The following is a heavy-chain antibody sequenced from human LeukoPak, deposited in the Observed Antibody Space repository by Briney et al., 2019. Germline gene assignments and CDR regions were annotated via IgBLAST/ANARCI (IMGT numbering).Heavy chain of an antibody. V-gene: IGHV1-2*02. D-gene: IGHD6-13*01. CDR3: ARGRYSSSWYQS. CDR1: GYSFTDYY. Sequence: ASVKVSCKTSGYSFTDYYMHWVRQAPGQGLEWMGWINPNSGGTNYAQKFQGRVTMTRDTSISTAYMELSRLRSDDTAVYYCARGRYSSSWYQSWGQGTLVTVSS. CDR2: INPNSGGT. J-gene: IGHJ4*02.